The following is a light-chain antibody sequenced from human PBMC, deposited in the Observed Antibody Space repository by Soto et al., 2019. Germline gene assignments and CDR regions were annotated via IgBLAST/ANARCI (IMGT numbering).Light chain of an antibody. Sequence: QSVLTQRASVSGSPGQSITISCSGTSSDIGTYDHVAWFQQFPGKTPKLVIYSVSDRPSGVSYRFSGSKSGNTASLTISGLPADDEADYYCTSYTVSRSFVLGTGTKVTVL. J-gene: IGLJ1*01. CDR3: TSYTVSRSFV. V-gene: IGLV2-14*01. CDR1: SSDIGTYDH. CDR2: SVS.